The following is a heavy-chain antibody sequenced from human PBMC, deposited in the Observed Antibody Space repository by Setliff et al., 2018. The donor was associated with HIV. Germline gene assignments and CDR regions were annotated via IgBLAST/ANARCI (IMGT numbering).Heavy chain of an antibody. CDR2: INQDGSEK. CDR1: EFTFSRYW. Sequence: GGSLRLSCVSSEFTFSRYWMTWVRQAPGKGLEWLANINQDGSEKYHVDSVKGRFTISRDNAKNSLYLQVNSLRPEDTAVYYCASARIPTGGTSTSLDFWGQGALVTVSS. V-gene: IGHV3-7*01. CDR3: ASARIPTGGTSTSLDF. D-gene: IGHD1-1*01. J-gene: IGHJ4*02.